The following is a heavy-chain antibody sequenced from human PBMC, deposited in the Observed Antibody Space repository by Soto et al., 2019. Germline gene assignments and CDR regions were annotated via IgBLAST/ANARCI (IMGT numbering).Heavy chain of an antibody. J-gene: IGHJ5*02. CDR1: GFTFGDYA. CDR2: IRSKAYGGTT. Sequence: GGSLRLSCTASGFTFGDYAMSWFRQAPGKGLEWVGFIRSKAYGGTTEYAASVKGRFTISRDDSKSIAYLQMNSLKTEDTAVYYCTRARFGSIAVAGRGRSWFDPWGQGTLVTVSS. D-gene: IGHD6-19*01. V-gene: IGHV3-49*03. CDR3: TRARFGSIAVAGRGRSWFDP.